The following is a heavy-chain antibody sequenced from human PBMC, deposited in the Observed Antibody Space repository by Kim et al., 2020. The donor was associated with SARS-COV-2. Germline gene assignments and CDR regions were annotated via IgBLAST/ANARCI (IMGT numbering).Heavy chain of an antibody. Sequence: GGSLRLSCAASGFTFSSYAMSWVRQAPGKGLEWVSAISGSGGSTYYADSVKGRFTISRDNSKNTLYLQMNSLRAEDTAVYYCAKAPSYYDYVWGSYSPPNWYFDLWGRGTLVTVSS. J-gene: IGHJ2*01. V-gene: IGHV3-23*01. CDR1: GFTFSSYA. CDR3: AKAPSYYDYVWGSYSPPNWYFDL. D-gene: IGHD3-16*01. CDR2: ISGSGGST.